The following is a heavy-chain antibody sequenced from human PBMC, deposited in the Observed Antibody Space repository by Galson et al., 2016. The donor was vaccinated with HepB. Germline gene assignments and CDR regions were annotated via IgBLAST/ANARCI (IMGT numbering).Heavy chain of an antibody. CDR1: GGTFSNNA. J-gene: IGHJ6*02. CDR3: ARGTQLRWTRDYSYYGMDV. CDR2: IIPIFGTA. D-gene: IGHD4-23*01. V-gene: IGHV1-69*13. Sequence: SVKVSCKASGGTFSNNAFSWVRQAPGLGLERMGGIIPIFGTADYAQKFKGRVTITADESTNTAYMEVSSLRSEDTAIYYCARGTQLRWTRDYSYYGMDVWGPGTTVTVSS.